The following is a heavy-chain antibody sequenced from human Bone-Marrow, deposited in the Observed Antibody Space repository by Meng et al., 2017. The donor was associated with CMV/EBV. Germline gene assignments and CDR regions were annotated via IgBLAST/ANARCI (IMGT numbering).Heavy chain of an antibody. J-gene: IGHJ4*02. CDR2: INHSGST. CDR1: GGSFSGYY. D-gene: IGHD6-13*01. CDR3: ARGRTAAGATTTTFDY. V-gene: IGHV4-34*01. Sequence: VQLQQCGAGLCKPSETLSLTCAVYGGSFSGYYWSWIRQPPGKGLEWIGEINHSGSTNYNPSLKSRVTISVDTSKNQFSLKLSSVTAADTAVYYCARGRTAAGATTTTFDYWGQGTLVTVSS.